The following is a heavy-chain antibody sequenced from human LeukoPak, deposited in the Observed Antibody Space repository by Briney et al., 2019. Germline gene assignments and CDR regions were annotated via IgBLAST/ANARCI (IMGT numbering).Heavy chain of an antibody. J-gene: IGHJ4*02. CDR1: GYTSTGYH. Sequence: ASVKVSCKSSGYTSTGYHMHWVRQAPGQGLEWMGWIIPNSGATRFAQKFQGRVTMTRDTSISTAYMELSGLRSDDTAVYYCARDSGYCTTTNCFHPFDSWGQGTLVTVSS. V-gene: IGHV1-2*02. CDR2: IIPNSGAT. D-gene: IGHD2-2*01. CDR3: ARDSGYCTTTNCFHPFDS.